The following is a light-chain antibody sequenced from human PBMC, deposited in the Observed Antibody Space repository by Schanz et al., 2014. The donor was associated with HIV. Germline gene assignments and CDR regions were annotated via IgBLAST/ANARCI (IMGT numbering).Light chain of an antibody. CDR2: EVN. CDR1: SSDVGGYDY. V-gene: IGLV2-14*01. CDR3: SSYTSSSTWV. J-gene: IGLJ3*02. Sequence: QSALTQPASVSGSPGQSITISCTGDSSDVGGYDYVSWYQLHPGRAPKLIIFEVNRRPSGVPNRFSGSKSGNTASLTVSGLLAEDEGDYYCSSYTSSSTWVFGGGTKLTVL.